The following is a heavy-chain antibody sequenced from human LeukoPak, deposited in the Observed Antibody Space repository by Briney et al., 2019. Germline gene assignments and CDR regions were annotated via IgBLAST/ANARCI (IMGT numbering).Heavy chain of an antibody. Sequence: GGSLRLSCAASGFTFSSYSMNWVRQAPGKGLEWVSSISSSSSYIYYADSVKGRFTISRDNAKNSLCLQMNSLRAEDTAVYYCAVDYVWGSYLDWGQGTLVTVSS. D-gene: IGHD3-16*02. J-gene: IGHJ4*02. V-gene: IGHV3-21*01. CDR3: AVDYVWGSYLD. CDR2: ISSSSSYI. CDR1: GFTFSSYS.